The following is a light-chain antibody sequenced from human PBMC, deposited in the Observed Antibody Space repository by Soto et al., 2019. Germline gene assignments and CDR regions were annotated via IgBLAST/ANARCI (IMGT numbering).Light chain of an antibody. CDR2: EVS. J-gene: IGLJ1*01. CDR1: SSDVDANNF. CDR3: NSYTNTAARV. V-gene: IGLV2-14*01. Sequence: QSALTQPASVSGSPGQSITISCTGTSSDVDANNFVSWYQQHPGKAPKLIIYEVSNRPSGVSNRFSGSKSGNTASLTISGLQAEDEADYYCNSYTNTAARVFGTGTKLTV.